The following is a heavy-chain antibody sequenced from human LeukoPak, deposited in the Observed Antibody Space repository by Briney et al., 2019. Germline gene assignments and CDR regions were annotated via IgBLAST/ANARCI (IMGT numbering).Heavy chain of an antibody. CDR3: AGERGEEYSSGWYKTNFFYN. CDR2: GDYSGGT. V-gene: IGHV4-39*07. D-gene: IGHD6-19*01. Sequence: SETLSLTCTVSGDSFTSVTDYWAWIRQPPGKGLEWIATGDYSGGTYYNPSLESRVAISADMSKNQISLQLTSVAGADTAVYYCAGERGEEYSSGWYKTNFFYNWGQGVRVTVSS. J-gene: IGHJ4*02. CDR1: GDSFTSVTDY.